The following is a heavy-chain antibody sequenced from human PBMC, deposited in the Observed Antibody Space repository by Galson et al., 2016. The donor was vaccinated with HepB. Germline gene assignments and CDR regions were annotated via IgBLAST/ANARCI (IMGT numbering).Heavy chain of an antibody. V-gene: IGHV3-48*04. CDR2: ISGSSDKI. J-gene: IGHJ4*02. CDR3: ARGDGTNWDFDY. D-gene: IGHD7-27*01. CDR1: GFAFSRHT. Sequence: FLRLCCASSGFAFSRHTKSWFRQAPGKGLEWLAYISGSSDKIYYGDSVKGRFTISRDNARNLLFLQMDGLRAEDTAVYFCARGDGTNWDFDYWGQGTLVTVSS.